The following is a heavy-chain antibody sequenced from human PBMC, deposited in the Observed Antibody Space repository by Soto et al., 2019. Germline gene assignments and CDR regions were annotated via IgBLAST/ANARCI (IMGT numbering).Heavy chain of an antibody. CDR3: ARVRHGYYYSSGYYYVGSYWYCDL. J-gene: IGHJ2*01. Sequence: SETLSLTCTVSGGSISSGGYYWSWIRQPQGKGLEWIGYIYYSGSTYYNPSLKSRVTISVDTSKNQFSLKLSSVTAADTAVYYCARVRHGYYYSSGYYYVGSYWYCDLWGRGTLVTVSS. D-gene: IGHD3-22*01. V-gene: IGHV4-31*03. CDR1: GGSISSGGYY. CDR2: IYYSGST.